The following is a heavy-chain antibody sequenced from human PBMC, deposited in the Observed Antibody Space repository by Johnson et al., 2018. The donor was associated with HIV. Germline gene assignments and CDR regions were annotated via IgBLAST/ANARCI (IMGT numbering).Heavy chain of an antibody. CDR1: GFTFSTYG. CDR2: IRYDGSNK. Sequence: QEKLVESGGGVVQPGGSLRLSCAASGFTFSTYGIHWVRQAPGKGLEWVAFIRYDGSNKYYADSVKGRFTISRDNYKNTLYVQMNSLRVEDTAVYYCAKDDSPSGAFDIWGQGTMVIVSS. J-gene: IGHJ3*02. V-gene: IGHV3-30*02. D-gene: IGHD3-10*01. CDR3: AKDDSPSGAFDI.